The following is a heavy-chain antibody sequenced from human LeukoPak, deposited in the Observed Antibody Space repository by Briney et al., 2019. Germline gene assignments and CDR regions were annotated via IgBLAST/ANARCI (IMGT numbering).Heavy chain of an antibody. D-gene: IGHD3-10*01. J-gene: IGHJ4*02. CDR3: AKARSLGYYYGSGSYSTIDY. CDR2: ISSSSSTI. Sequence: GGSLRPSCAASGFTFSSYSMNWVRQAPGKGLEWVSYISSSSSTIYYADSVKGRFTISRDNAKNSLYLQMNSLRAEDTAVYYCAKARSLGYYYGSGSYSTIDYWGQGTLVTVSS. V-gene: IGHV3-48*04. CDR1: GFTFSSYS.